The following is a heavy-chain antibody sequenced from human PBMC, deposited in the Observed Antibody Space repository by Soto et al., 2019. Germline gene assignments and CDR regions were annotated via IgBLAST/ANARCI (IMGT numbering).Heavy chain of an antibody. V-gene: IGHV1-3*01. CDR1: GYTFSSCA. Sequence: TSVKVSCKDSGYTFSSCAIHWVRQAPGQRLEWMGWINAGNGDTKYSQKFQGRVTIARDTAASTAYMELGSLTFEYTAVYYCARKVVASSYWGQGTLGT. CDR2: INAGNGDT. D-gene: IGHD2-15*01. J-gene: IGHJ4*02. CDR3: ARKVVASSY.